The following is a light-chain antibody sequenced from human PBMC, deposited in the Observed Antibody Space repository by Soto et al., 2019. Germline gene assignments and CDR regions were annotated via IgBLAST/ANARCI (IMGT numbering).Light chain of an antibody. V-gene: IGLV2-23*02. CDR1: SSDVGGYNL. Sequence: QSALTQPASVSGSPGQSITISCTGTSSDVGGYNLVSWYQRHPGKAPKLMIYEVSKRPSGVSNRFSGSKSGNTASLTISGLQAEDEADYYCCSYAGSSTYVFGTGTKVTVL. CDR2: EVS. CDR3: CSYAGSSTYV. J-gene: IGLJ1*01.